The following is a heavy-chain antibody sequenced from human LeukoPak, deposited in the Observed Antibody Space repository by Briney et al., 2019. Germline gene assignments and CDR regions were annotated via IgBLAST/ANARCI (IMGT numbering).Heavy chain of an antibody. CDR1: GYSISSGYY. V-gene: IGHV4-38-2*02. CDR3: ARHVRYGSGSYYYYYYYYMDV. J-gene: IGHJ6*03. CDR2: INHSGST. Sequence: SETLSLTCTVSGYSISSGYYWGWIRQPPGKGLEWIGEINHSGSTNYNPSLKSRVTISVDTSKNQFSLKLSSVTAADTAVYYCARHVRYGSGSYYYYYYYYMDVWGKGTTVTISS. D-gene: IGHD3-10*01.